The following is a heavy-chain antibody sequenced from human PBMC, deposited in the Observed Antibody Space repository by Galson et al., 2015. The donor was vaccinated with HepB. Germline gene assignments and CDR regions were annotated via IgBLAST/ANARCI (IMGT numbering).Heavy chain of an antibody. V-gene: IGHV4-39*07. CDR1: GDSISSRRFY. CDR2: VYYTGST. J-gene: IGHJ4*02. D-gene: IGHD5/OR15-5a*01. Sequence: SETLSLTCAVYGDSISSRRFYWGWIRQPPGKGLEWIGNVYYTGSTYYNPSLKSRVTVSVDTSKNQFSLNLKSVTAADTALYFCARIPFNDIVSFDYWGQGTLVTVSS. CDR3: ARIPFNDIVSFDY.